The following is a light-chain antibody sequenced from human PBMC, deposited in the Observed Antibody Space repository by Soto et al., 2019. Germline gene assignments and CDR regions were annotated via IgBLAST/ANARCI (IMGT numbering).Light chain of an antibody. Sequence: QSVLTQPPSVSAAPGQKVTMSCSGSSSNIGKYYVSWHQQLPGTAPKLLIYENDKRPSGIPDRFSGSKSGTSATLGTTGLQTGDEADYYCGTWDSSLTTFVFGTGTKVTVL. CDR3: GTWDSSLTTFV. CDR2: END. J-gene: IGLJ1*01. CDR1: SSNIGKYY. V-gene: IGLV1-51*02.